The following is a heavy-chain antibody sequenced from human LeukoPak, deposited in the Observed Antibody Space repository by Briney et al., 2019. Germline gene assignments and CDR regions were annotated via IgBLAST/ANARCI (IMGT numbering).Heavy chain of an antibody. CDR2: IYYSGST. CDR3: ARVRQLILDY. CDR1: GGSVSSGSYY. Sequence: SETLSLTCTVSGGSVSSGSYYWRWIRQPPGKGLEWIGYIYYSGSTNYNPSLKSRDTISVDTSKNQFSLKLSSVTAADTAVYYCARVRQLILDYWGQGTLVTVSS. V-gene: IGHV4-61*01. J-gene: IGHJ4*02. D-gene: IGHD6-13*01.